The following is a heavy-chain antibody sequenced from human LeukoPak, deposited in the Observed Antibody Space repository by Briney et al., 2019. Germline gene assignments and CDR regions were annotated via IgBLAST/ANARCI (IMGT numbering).Heavy chain of an antibody. J-gene: IGHJ6*02. D-gene: IGHD3-22*01. CDR2: INPSGGST. CDR3: ARSESGRRSYYDSSGYYLPNGMDV. Sequence: ASVKVSCTASGYTFTSYYMHWVRQAPGQRLEWMGIINPSGGSTSYAQKFQGRVTMTRDTTTSTVYMELSSLSSEDTAVYYCARSESGRRSYYDSSGYYLPNGMDVWGQGTTVTVSS. V-gene: IGHV1-46*01. CDR1: GYTFTSYY.